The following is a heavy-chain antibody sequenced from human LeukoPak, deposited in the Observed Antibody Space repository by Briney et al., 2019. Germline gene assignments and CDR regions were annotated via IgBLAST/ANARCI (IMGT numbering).Heavy chain of an antibody. V-gene: IGHV3-30*03. Sequence: RSLRLSRAASGFTFSSYGMHWVRQAPGKGLEWVAVIPYDGSNKYYADSVKGRFTISRDNSKNTLYLQMNSLRAEDTAVYYCASLGSYSGYWGQGTLVTVSS. J-gene: IGHJ4*02. CDR2: IPYDGSNK. D-gene: IGHD1-26*01. CDR1: GFTFSSYG. CDR3: ASLGSYSGY.